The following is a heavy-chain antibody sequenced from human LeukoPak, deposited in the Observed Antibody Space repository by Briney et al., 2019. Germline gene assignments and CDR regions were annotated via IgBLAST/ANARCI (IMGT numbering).Heavy chain of an antibody. D-gene: IGHD4-23*01. CDR2: IYYSGST. Sequence: SETLSLTCTVSGGSISSYYWSWIRQPPGKGLEWIGYIYYSGSTNYNPSLKSRVTISGDTSKNQFSLKLSSVTAADTAVYFCARVKAVVTPWVFDYWGQGSLVTVSS. CDR3: ARVKAVVTPWVFDY. V-gene: IGHV4-59*12. J-gene: IGHJ4*02. CDR1: GGSISSYY.